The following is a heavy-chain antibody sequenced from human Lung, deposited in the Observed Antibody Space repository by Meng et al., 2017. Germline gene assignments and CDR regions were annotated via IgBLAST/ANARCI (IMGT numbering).Heavy chain of an antibody. V-gene: IGHV3-33*01. Sequence: VARVGSGGGVGQPRKSLRASCEASGFSFRSYGMHWVRQAPGKGLEWVAFIWNDGSNQYYADSVKGRFSIARDNSKNTLFLQMNSLRAEDTAMYFCARDERATQFEYWGQGTLVTVSS. CDR2: IWNDGSNQ. CDR3: ARDERATQFEY. CDR1: GFSFRSYG. J-gene: IGHJ4*02.